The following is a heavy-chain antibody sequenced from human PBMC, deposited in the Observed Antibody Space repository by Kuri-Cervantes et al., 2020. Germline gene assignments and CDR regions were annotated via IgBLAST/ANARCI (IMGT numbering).Heavy chain of an antibody. Sequence: GSLRLSCAVYGGSFSSYYWSWIRQPPGKGLEGIGEIKNSGSTNYNPSLKSRVTISVDTSKNQFSLKLSSVTAADTAVYYCARCGLGVGVWGNRGFDYWGQGTLVTVSS. V-gene: IGHV4-34*01. CDR1: GGSFSSYY. CDR3: ARCGLGVGVWGNRGFDY. CDR2: IKNSGST. J-gene: IGHJ4*02. D-gene: IGHD3-16*01.